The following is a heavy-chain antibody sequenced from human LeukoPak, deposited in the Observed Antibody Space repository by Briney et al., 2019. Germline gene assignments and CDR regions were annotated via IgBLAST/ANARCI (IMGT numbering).Heavy chain of an antibody. J-gene: IGHJ3*02. CDR1: GFTFDDYA. CDR2: ISSISGSI. Sequence: GGSLRLSCTASGFTFDDYAMHWVRHAPGKGLEWVSAISSISGSIVYADSVKGRFTISRDNAKNSLYLQMNSLRAEDMALYYCAKGSDPDTAFDAFDIWGQGTMVTVSS. V-gene: IGHV3-9*03. CDR3: AKGSDPDTAFDAFDI. D-gene: IGHD5-18*01.